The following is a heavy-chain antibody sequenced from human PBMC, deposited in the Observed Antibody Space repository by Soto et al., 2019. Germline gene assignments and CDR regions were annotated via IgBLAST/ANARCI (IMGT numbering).Heavy chain of an antibody. V-gene: IGHV1-46*01. J-gene: IGHJ3*02. CDR3: ARRSIFTWSDAFDI. CDR2: INPSGGIT. Sequence: QVELVQSGAEVKKPGASVKVSCKAAGYTFTSYYMHWVRQAPGQGLEWMGFINPSGGITTYAQKFQARVTMTSYTSTSTVYMELRTLKSEDTAVYYCARRSIFTWSDAFDIWGQGTMVTVSA. D-gene: IGHD3-3*01. CDR1: GYTFTSYY.